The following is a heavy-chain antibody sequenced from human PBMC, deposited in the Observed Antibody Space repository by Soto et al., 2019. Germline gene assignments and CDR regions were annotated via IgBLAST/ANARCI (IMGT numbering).Heavy chain of an antibody. D-gene: IGHD3-10*01. CDR1: GGSFSGYY. J-gene: IGHJ5*02. CDR3: ARDRRLSTMVRGVSLCFDP. V-gene: IGHV4-34*01. Sequence: QVQLQQWGAGLLKPSETLSLTCAVYGGSFSGYYWSWIRQPPGKGLEGIGEINHSGSTNYNPSLKSRVTISVDTSKNQFSLKLSSVTAADTAVYYCARDRRLSTMVRGVSLCFDPWGQGTLVTVSS. CDR2: INHSGST.